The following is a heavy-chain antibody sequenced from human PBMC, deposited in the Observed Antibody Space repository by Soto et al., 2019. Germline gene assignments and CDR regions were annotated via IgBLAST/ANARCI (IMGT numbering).Heavy chain of an antibody. CDR2: ISGRGGET. D-gene: IGHD1-26*01. CDR1: GLTFSSFA. V-gene: IGHV3-23*01. J-gene: IGHJ4*02. CDR3: AKVVGATGGY. Sequence: EVQLLESGGGLVQPGGPLGPSGAAPGLTFSSFALTWFAQPQGKGLEWVSGISGRGGETNYAESMKGRFSISRDNSKSTLYLQMDSLRAEDTAVYYCAKVVGATGGYWGQGTLVTVSS.